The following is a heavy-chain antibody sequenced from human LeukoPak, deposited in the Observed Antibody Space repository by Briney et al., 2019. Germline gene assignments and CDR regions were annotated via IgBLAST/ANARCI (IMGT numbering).Heavy chain of an antibody. D-gene: IGHD3-22*01. CDR1: GFTFSSYS. CDR2: ISSSSEYI. V-gene: IGHV3-21*01. Sequence: GGSLRLSCAASGFTFSSYSMNWVRQAPGKGLEWVSSISSSSEYIYYADSVKGRFTISRDNAKNSLFLQMNSLRAEDTAVYYCARVGIYYDSSSYWGQGTLVTVS. J-gene: IGHJ4*02. CDR3: ARVGIYYDSSSY.